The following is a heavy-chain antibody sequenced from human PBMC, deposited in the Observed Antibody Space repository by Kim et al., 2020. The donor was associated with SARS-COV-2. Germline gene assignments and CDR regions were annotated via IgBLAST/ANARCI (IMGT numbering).Heavy chain of an antibody. CDR2: IGPGGFDT. V-gene: IGHV3-23*01. D-gene: IGHD3-16*01. CDR3: AQGGGRAADL. J-gene: IGHJ4*02. CDR1: GFTFTHSA. Sequence: GGSLRLSCAASGFTFTHSALTWVRQAPGKGLEWVSSIGPGGFDTYYSDSGQGRFTISRDNSKNTLYLQLQSLMVDDTAVYYCAQGGGRAADLWGQGTLVT.